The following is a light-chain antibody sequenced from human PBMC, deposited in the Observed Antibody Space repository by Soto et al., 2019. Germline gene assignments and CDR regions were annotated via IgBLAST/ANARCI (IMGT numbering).Light chain of an antibody. CDR2: DAS. V-gene: IGKV1-5*01. J-gene: IGKJ1*01. CDR3: QQYNSYSPST. CDR1: QSIGNW. Sequence: DVQLTQAPSTLFASVGDRVTITCRASQSIGNWLAWYQQKPGKAPNLLIYDASTLENGVPSRFSGSASGTDFTLTISSLQPYDFATNYCQQYNSYSPSTFGQGTKVEFK.